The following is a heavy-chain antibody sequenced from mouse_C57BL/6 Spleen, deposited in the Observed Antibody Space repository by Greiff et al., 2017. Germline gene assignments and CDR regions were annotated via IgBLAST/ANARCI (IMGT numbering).Heavy chain of an antibody. D-gene: IGHD2-4*01. CDR2: IYPGSGNT. V-gene: IGHV1-76*01. CDR1: GYTFTDYY. J-gene: IGHJ3*01. Sequence: QVQLKESVAELVRPGASVKLSCKASGYTFTDYYINWVKQRPGQGLEWIARIYPGSGNTYYNEKFKGKATLTAEKSSSTAYMQLSSLTSEDSAVYFCARWGDYDGFAYWGQGTLVTVSA. CDR3: ARWGDYDGFAY.